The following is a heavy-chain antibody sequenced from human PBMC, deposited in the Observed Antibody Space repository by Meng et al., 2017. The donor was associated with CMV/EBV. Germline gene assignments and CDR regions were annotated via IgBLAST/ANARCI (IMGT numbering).Heavy chain of an antibody. J-gene: IGHJ4*02. CDR1: GFTFRNAW. D-gene: IGHD3-22*01. CDR2: IKSKTDGGTT. CDR3: TATHHSDSSGKY. Sequence: GDRVEAGGGVGKPGGSLSLFCAASGFTFRNAWMSWVRQAPGKGLEWVGRIKSKTDGGTTDYAAPVKGRFTISRDDSINTLYLQMNSLKTEDTAVYYCTATHHSDSSGKYWGQGTLVTVS. V-gene: IGHV3-15*01.